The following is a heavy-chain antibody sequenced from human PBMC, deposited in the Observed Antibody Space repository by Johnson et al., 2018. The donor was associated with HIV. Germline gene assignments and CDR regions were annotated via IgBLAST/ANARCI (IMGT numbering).Heavy chain of an antibody. D-gene: IGHD6-13*01. J-gene: IGHJ3*02. V-gene: IGHV3-30*02. CDR3: ASKAAGTMHAFDI. Sequence: QVQLVESGGGVVQPGGSLRLSCAASGFTFSSHGMHWVRQAPGKGLAWVAFIRYDGSNKYYADSVKGRFTISRDNSKNTLYLQMNSLRAEDTAVYYCASKAAGTMHAFDIWGQGTMVTVSS. CDR1: GFTFSSHG. CDR2: IRYDGSNK.